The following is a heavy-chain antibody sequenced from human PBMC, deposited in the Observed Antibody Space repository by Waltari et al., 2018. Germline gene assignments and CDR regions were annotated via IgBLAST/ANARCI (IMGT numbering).Heavy chain of an antibody. D-gene: IGHD3-22*01. J-gene: IGHJ3*02. CDR1: GASIRSPF. Sequence: VQLQESGPGLVKPSETLSLRCNVSGASIRSPFWRWIRQAPGKGLEWIGHMYFSGTKDYNPSLKSRVAISIDTSKNHFSLNLRSVTAADTAIYYCARLPRGSVIIGAFDIWGQGTQVTVSS. CDR2: MYFSGTK. V-gene: IGHV4-59*11. CDR3: ARLPRGSVIIGAFDI.